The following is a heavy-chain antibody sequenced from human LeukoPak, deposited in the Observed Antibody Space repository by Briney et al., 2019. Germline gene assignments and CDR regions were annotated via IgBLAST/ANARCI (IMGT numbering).Heavy chain of an antibody. J-gene: IGHJ6*02. CDR2: INHSGST. CDR3: ARGPPYSSSWSRYYYYYGMDV. D-gene: IGHD6-13*01. V-gene: IGHV4-34*01. Sequence: KTSETLSLTCAVYGGSFSGYYWSWIRQPPGKGLEWIGEINHSGSTNYNPSLKSRVTISVDTSKNQFSLKLSSVTAADTAVYYCARGPPYSSSWSRYYYYYGMDVWGQGTTVTVSS. CDR1: GGSFSGYY.